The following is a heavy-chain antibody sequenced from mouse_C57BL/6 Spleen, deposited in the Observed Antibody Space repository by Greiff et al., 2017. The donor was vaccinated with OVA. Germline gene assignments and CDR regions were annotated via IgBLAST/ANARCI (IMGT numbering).Heavy chain of an antibody. Sequence: EVQRVESGGGLVKPGGSLKLSCAASGFTFSSYAMSWVRQTPEKRLEWVATISDGGSYTYYPDNVKGRFTISRDNAKNNLYLQMSHLKSEDTAMYYCARDYGSSYSYFDVWGTGTTVTVSS. V-gene: IGHV5-4*01. D-gene: IGHD1-1*01. CDR3: ARDYGSSYSYFDV. CDR1: GFTFSSYA. J-gene: IGHJ1*03. CDR2: ISDGGSYT.